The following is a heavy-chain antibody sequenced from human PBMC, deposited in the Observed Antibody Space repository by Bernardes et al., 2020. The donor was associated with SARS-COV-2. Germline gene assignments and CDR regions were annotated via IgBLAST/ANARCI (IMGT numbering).Heavy chain of an antibody. CDR3: TRGALDGGGRYLIDY. V-gene: IGHV3-74*01. Sequence: GGSLRLSCAASGFTFTSYWIHWVRQAPGEGLVWVSRINTDGTNTNYADSVKGRFTVTRDNAKNTAYLQMNSLRGEDTAVYYCTRGALDGGGRYLIDYWGQGILVTVSS. CDR2: INTDGTNT. CDR1: GFTFTSYW. J-gene: IGHJ4*02. D-gene: IGHD6-19*01.